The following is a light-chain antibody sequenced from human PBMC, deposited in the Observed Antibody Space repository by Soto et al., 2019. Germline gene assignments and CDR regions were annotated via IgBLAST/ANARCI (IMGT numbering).Light chain of an antibody. CDR2: DAS. CDR1: QSISSW. V-gene: IGKV1-5*01. Sequence: QMTQSPSTLSASVGDRVTITCRASQSISSWLAWYQQKPGKAPKLLIYDASSLESGVPSRFSGSGSGTEFTLTISSLQPDDFATYYCQQYNSWYTFGQGTKVDIK. CDR3: QQYNSWYT. J-gene: IGKJ2*01.